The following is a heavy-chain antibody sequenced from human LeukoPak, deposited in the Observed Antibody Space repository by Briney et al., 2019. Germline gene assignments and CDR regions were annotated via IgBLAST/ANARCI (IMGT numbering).Heavy chain of an antibody. CDR3: ARGYYYGSSGWVFDY. D-gene: IGHD3-22*01. Sequence: KTSETLSLTCTVSGGSISSYYWSWIRQPPGKGLEWIGYIYYSGSTNYNPSLKSRVTISVDTSKNQFSLKLSSVTAADTAVYYCARGYYYGSSGWVFDYWGQGTLVTVSS. J-gene: IGHJ4*02. CDR2: IYYSGST. V-gene: IGHV4-59*08. CDR1: GGSISSYY.